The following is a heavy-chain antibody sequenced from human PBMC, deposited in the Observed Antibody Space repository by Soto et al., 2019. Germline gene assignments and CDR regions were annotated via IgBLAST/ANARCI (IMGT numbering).Heavy chain of an antibody. J-gene: IGHJ6*02. Sequence: ASVKVSCKASGYTFTSYGISWVRQAPGQGLEWMGWISAYNGNTNYAQKLQGRVTMTTDTSTSTAYMELRSLRSDDTAVYYCARDVGSSWLGTYYYYGMDVWGQGTTVTVSS. D-gene: IGHD6-13*01. CDR3: ARDVGSSWLGTYYYYGMDV. V-gene: IGHV1-18*01. CDR1: GYTFTSYG. CDR2: ISAYNGNT.